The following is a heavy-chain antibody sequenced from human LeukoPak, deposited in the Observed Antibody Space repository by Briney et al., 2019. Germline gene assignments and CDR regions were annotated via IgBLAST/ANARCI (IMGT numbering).Heavy chain of an antibody. D-gene: IGHD4-17*01. CDR3: ARGDDYGDYFRGSTFDP. CDR2: INHSGST. V-gene: IGHV4-34*01. J-gene: IGHJ5*02. CDR1: GGSFSGYY. Sequence: SETLSLTCAVYGGSFSGYYWSWIRQPPGKGLEWIGEINHSGSTNYNPSLKSRVTISVDTSKNQFSLKLSSVTAADTAVYYCARGDDYGDYFRGSTFDPWGQGTLVTVSS.